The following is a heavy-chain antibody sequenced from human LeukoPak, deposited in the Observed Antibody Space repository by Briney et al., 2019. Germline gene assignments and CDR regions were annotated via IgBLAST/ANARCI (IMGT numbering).Heavy chain of an antibody. CDR2: IYTSGST. CDR3: AREGSYRPLDY. D-gene: IGHD1-26*01. J-gene: IGHJ4*02. CDR1: GGSISSYY. V-gene: IGHV4-4*07. Sequence: SETLSLTCTVSGGSISSYYWSWIRQPAGKGLEWIGRIYTSGSTNYHPSLMSRVTMSVDTSKNQFSLNLSSVTAADTAVYYCAREGSYRPLDYWGQGTLVTVSP.